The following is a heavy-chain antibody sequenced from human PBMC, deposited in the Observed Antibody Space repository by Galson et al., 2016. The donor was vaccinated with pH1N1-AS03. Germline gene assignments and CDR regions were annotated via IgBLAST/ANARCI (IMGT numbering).Heavy chain of an antibody. CDR3: ARPSPLGIPGREGLYAFDL. D-gene: IGHD7-27*01. CDR1: GYNFMSYW. CDR2: MYPEDSDV. V-gene: IGHV5-51*03. Sequence: QSGAEVKKPGESLKISCKVSGYNFMSYWIGWVRQMPGKGLEWLGIMYPEDSDVRYSPSLRGQVTISADKSISTAYLQWTSLEASDTAIYFCARPSPLGIPGREGLYAFDLWGQGTKVTASS. J-gene: IGHJ3*01.